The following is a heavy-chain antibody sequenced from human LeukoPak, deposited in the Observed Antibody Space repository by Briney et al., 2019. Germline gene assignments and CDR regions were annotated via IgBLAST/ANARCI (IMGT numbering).Heavy chain of an antibody. Sequence: GSGPAPGKPTQTPHPNCAFSWVSLRPSGGGGGWDPPPPREGPGGVSRHYWDDDKYYSTSLKTRLTIPKDTSKNQVVLTMTNMDPVDTATYYCARIVRRDGYNGDAFDIWGQGTMVTVSS. J-gene: IGHJ3*02. CDR3: ARIVRRDGYNGDAFDI. V-gene: IGHV2-70*10. CDR2: HYWDDDK. D-gene: IGHD5-24*01. CDR1: WVSLRPSGGG.